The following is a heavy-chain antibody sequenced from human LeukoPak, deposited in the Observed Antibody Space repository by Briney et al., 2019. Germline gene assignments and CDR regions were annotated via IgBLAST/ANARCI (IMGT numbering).Heavy chain of an antibody. Sequence: GGSLRLSCAASGFTFSSYSMNWVRQAPGKGLEWVSSISSSSSYIYYADSVKGRFTISRDNAKNSLYLQMNSLRAEDTAVYYCARAGLYNSFWQQLASIDYWGQGTLVTVSS. J-gene: IGHJ4*02. D-gene: IGHD6-13*01. V-gene: IGHV3-21*01. CDR3: ARAGLYNSFWQQLASIDY. CDR1: GFTFSSYS. CDR2: ISSSSSYI.